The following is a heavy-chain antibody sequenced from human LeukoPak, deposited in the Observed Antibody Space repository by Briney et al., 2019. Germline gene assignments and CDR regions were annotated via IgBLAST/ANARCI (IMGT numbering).Heavy chain of an antibody. CDR3: AKRGVVIRVILVGFHKEAYYFDS. J-gene: IGHJ4*02. V-gene: IGHV3-23*01. CDR2: ISGGGGST. Sequence: PGGSLRLSCAASGFTFSTYAMTWVRQAPGKGLEWVAGISGGGGSTNYADSVKGRFTISRDSAKNTLYLQMNRLRAGDTAVYFCAKRGVVIRVILVGFHKEAYYFDSWGQGALVTVSS. CDR1: GFTFSTYA. D-gene: IGHD3-10*01.